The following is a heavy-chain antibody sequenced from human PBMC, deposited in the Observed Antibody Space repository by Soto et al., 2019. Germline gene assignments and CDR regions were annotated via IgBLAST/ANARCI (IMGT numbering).Heavy chain of an antibody. V-gene: IGHV3-21*01. Sequence: KGLEWVSSISSSSSYIYYTDSVKGRFTISRDNAKNSLYLKMNSLRAEDTAVYYFFFYFQAEDGILDVRSVSAFLLNRASDL. CDR3: FFYFQAEDGILDVRSVSAFLLNRASDL. CDR2: ISSSSSYI. J-gene: IGHJ2*01. D-gene: IGHD3-10*02.